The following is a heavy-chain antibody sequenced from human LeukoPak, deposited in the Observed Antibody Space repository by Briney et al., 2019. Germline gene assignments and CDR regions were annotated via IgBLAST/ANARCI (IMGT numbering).Heavy chain of an antibody. CDR3: GRVGRGSNWRLDV. Sequence: GESLKVSCRASGYNFNTYWIGWVRQMPGKGLEWMGIIYPDDGDTRYSPSFEGQVTISLDKSISTAYLQWSSLQASDTAMYYCGRVGRGSNWRLDVWGHGTSVTVSS. V-gene: IGHV5-51*01. CDR1: GYNFNTYW. CDR2: IYPDDGDT. J-gene: IGHJ6*02. D-gene: IGHD2-15*01.